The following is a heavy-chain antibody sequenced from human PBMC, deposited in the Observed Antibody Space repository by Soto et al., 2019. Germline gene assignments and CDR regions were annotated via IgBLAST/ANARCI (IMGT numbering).Heavy chain of an antibody. CDR1: GFNFSNYW. D-gene: IGHD5-18*01. J-gene: IGHJ4*02. V-gene: IGHV3-74*01. CDR2: INTDGSGT. Sequence: EVQLVESGGGLVQPGGSLRLSCAASGFNFSNYWMHWVRQAPGKGLVCVSRINTDGSGTTYADSVKGRFTMSRDNAKNTLYLQKNGLRAEDTAVYYCARGSSGYSYGWGQGTLVTASS. CDR3: ARGSSGYSYG.